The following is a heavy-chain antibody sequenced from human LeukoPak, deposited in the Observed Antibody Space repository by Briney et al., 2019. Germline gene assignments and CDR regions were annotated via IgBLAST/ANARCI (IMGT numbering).Heavy chain of an antibody. CDR1: GGTFSSYA. D-gene: IGHD5-12*01. CDR3: ARAGGGYDLTHYFDY. Sequence: SVKVSCKASGGTFSSYAISWVRQAPGQGLEWMGGIIPIFGTANYAQKFRGRVTITADESTSTAYMELSSLRSEDTAVYYCARAGGGYDLTHYFDYWGQGTLVTVSS. J-gene: IGHJ4*02. CDR2: IIPIFGTA. V-gene: IGHV1-69*01.